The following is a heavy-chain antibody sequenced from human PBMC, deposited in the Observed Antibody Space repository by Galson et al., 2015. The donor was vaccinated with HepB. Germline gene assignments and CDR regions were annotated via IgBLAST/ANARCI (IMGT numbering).Heavy chain of an antibody. J-gene: IGHJ4*02. CDR2: ISPSANII. V-gene: IGHV3-48*02. CDR3: TKVGGGWRGFDY. CDR1: GFNFSTYN. Sequence: LRLSCAASGFNFSTYNMNWVRQAPGKGLEWVSYISPSANIIYYADSVKGRFTISRDNAKDSLYLQMNSLRDDDTAVYYCTKVGGGWRGFDYWGQGTRVTVSS. D-gene: IGHD6-19*01.